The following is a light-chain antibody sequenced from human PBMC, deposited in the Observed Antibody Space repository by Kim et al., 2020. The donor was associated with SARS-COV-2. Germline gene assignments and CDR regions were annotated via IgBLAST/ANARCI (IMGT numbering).Light chain of an antibody. CDR2: TTN. Sequence: GQRVTISCSGGSSNIGSNTVNWYQQVPGTAPKPLIYTTNQRPSGVPDRFSGSKSATSASLAISGLQSEDEADYYCAAWDASLRAWVFGGGTQLTVL. V-gene: IGLV1-44*01. CDR3: AAWDASLRAWV. CDR1: SSNIGSNT. J-gene: IGLJ3*02.